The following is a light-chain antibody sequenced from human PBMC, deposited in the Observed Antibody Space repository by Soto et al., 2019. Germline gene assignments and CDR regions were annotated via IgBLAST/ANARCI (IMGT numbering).Light chain of an antibody. CDR3: SSKRDSSTLFV. CDR1: SSDVGAYNY. J-gene: IGLJ1*01. V-gene: IGLV2-14*01. Sequence: QSALTRTASVSGSPGQSFTISCTGTSSDVGAYNYVSWYQHHPGKVPKLLIYEVTNRPSGVSDRFSGSKSGNTASLTISGLQAEDEADYYCSSKRDSSTLFVFGTGTKVTVL. CDR2: EVT.